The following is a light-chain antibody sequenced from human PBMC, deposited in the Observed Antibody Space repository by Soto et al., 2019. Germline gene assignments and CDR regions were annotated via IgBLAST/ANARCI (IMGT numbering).Light chain of an antibody. CDR3: QQYGSSGT. Sequence: EIVMTQSPATLSVSPGEGGTLSCRASQSVSNNYLAWYQQKPGQAPRLLIYGASNRATGIPDRFSGSGSGTDFTLTISRLDPQDFAVYYCQQYGSSGTFGQGTKVDIK. CDR2: GAS. V-gene: IGKV3-20*01. CDR1: QSVSNNY. J-gene: IGKJ1*01.